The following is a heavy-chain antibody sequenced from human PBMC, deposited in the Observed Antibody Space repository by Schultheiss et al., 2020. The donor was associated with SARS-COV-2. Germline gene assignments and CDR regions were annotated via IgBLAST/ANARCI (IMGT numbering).Heavy chain of an antibody. Sequence: GGSLRLSCAASGFTVSSNYMSWVRQAPGKGLEWVSYISSSGSTIYYADSVKGRFTISRDNAKNSLYLQMNSLRAEDTAVYYCANGGVWAAFDIWGQGTMVTVSS. CDR1: GFTVSSNY. D-gene: IGHD3-16*01. V-gene: IGHV3-11*01. J-gene: IGHJ3*02. CDR2: ISSSGSTI. CDR3: ANGGVWAAFDI.